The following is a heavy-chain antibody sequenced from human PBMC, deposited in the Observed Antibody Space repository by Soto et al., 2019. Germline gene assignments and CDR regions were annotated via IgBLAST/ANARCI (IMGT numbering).Heavy chain of an antibody. D-gene: IGHD3-10*01. CDR2: MNPNSGNT. Sequence: GASVKVSCKASGYTFTSYDINWVRQATGQGLEWMGWMNPNSGNTGYAQKFQGRVTMTRNTSISTAYMELSSLRSEDTAVYYCARAIGYGSGSYFYYYYMDVWGKGTTVTVSS. J-gene: IGHJ6*03. CDR1: GYTFTSYD. CDR3: ARAIGYGSGSYFYYYYMDV. V-gene: IGHV1-8*01.